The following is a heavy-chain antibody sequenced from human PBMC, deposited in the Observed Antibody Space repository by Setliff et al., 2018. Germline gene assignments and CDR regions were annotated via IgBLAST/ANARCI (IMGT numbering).Heavy chain of an antibody. V-gene: IGHV4-39*01. CDR1: GGSISSSSYD. D-gene: IGHD3-22*01. J-gene: IGHJ4*02. Sequence: SETLSLTCTVSGGSISSSSYDWGWIRQPPGKGLAWIGSIYYSGSTYYNPSLKSRVTISVDTSKNQFSLKLSSVTAADTAVYYCARQPEGGYYDSSGYYGMAPYYFDYWGQGTLVTVSS. CDR3: ARQPEGGYYDSSGYYGMAPYYFDY. CDR2: IYYSGST.